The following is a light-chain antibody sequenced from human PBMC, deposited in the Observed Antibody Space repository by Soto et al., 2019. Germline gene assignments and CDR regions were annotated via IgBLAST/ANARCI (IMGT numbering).Light chain of an antibody. V-gene: IGKV1-5*01. CDR1: QSISNW. J-gene: IGKJ1*01. CDR2: HAS. Sequence: RHITDPPSTLPATLRDRLNIACRASQSISNWLAWYQQKPGTAPKVLIYHASNLQSGVPSRFSGSGSGTEFTLTISRLQTDDFATYYCQQYTSYCTFGQGSKVAIK. CDR3: QQYTSYCT.